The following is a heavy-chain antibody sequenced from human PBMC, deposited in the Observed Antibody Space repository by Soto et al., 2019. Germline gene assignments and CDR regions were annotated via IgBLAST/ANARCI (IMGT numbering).Heavy chain of an antibody. J-gene: IGHJ6*02. Sequence: ASVKVSCKASGYTFTSYDINWVRQAPGQGLEWVGWMNTNSDDTRSAQKFRGRLTLTRDKSMRAVYMKLSNLRPDDTAVYYCAREWSAAGHFYGMDVWGQGTTVTVSS. V-gene: IGHV1-8*01. D-gene: IGHD6-13*01. CDR3: AREWSAAGHFYGMDV. CDR2: MNTNSDDT. CDR1: GYTFTSYD.